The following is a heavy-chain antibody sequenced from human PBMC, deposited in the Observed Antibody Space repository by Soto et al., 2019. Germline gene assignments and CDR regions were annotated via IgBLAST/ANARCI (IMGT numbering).Heavy chain of an antibody. J-gene: IGHJ4*02. Sequence: QVQLQESGPGLVKPSGTLSLTCAVSSGSISSSTWWSWVHQPPGKGLEWIGEIYHSGSINYNPSLMSRITISVDKSKNQFSLKLSSVTAADTAVYYCARRSPKGDHFDYWGQGTLVTVSS. CDR2: IYHSGSI. D-gene: IGHD3-10*01. CDR3: ARRSPKGDHFDY. V-gene: IGHV4-4*02. CDR1: SGSISSSTW.